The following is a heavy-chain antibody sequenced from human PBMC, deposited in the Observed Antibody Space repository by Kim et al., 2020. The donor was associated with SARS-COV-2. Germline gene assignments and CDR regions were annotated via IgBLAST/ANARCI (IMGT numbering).Heavy chain of an antibody. V-gene: IGHV3-30*18. D-gene: IGHD3-3*01. CDR2: ISYDGSNK. J-gene: IGHJ6*02. CDR1: GFTFSSYG. Sequence: GGSLRLSCAASGFTFSSYGMHWVRQAPGKGLEWVAVISYDGSNKYYADSVKGRFTISRDNSKNTLYLQMNSLRAEDTAVYYCAKEPPRGFWSGYYSLTTMDVWGQGTTVTVSS. CDR3: AKEPPRGFWSGYYSLTTMDV.